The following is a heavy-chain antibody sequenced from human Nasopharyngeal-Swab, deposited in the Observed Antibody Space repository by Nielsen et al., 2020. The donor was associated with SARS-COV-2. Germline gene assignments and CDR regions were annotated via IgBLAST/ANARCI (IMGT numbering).Heavy chain of an antibody. V-gene: IGHV4-59*12. D-gene: IGHD1-26*01. CDR1: GDSISRYY. Sequence: SETLSLTCTVSGDSISRYYWGWIRQPPGKGLEWIGDFPYSVITHYNASLKSRVTISLDTSKNQFSLKLSSVTAADTGVYYCAREVVGGLVDSWGQGILVTVSS. CDR3: AREVVGGLVDS. J-gene: IGHJ4*02. CDR2: FPYSVIT.